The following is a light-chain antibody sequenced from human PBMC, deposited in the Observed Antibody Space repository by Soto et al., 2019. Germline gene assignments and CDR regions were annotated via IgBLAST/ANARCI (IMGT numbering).Light chain of an antibody. Sequence: EIVMTQSPATLSVSPGERATLSCRASQSVSSYLAWYQQKPGQAPRLLIYDASNRATGIPARFSGSGSGTEFTLTISSLQPDDFATYYCQQYNTYSSLTFGGGTKVDIK. CDR3: QQYNTYSSLT. V-gene: IGKV3D-15*01. CDR2: DAS. CDR1: QSVSSY. J-gene: IGKJ4*01.